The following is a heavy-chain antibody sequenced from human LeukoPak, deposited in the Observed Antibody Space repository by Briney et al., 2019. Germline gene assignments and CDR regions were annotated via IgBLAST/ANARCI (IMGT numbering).Heavy chain of an antibody. J-gene: IGHJ4*02. D-gene: IGHD3-10*01. CDR2: IYYSRTT. Sequence: SETLSLTCTVSGGSISSYYCSWIGQPPGKGLEWIGYIYYSRTTNYNPSLESRVTISVDTSKNQFSLKLTSVTAADTAVYYCARHFGSGSKKYYFDYWGQGTLVTVSS. CDR1: GGSISSYY. CDR3: ARHFGSGSKKYYFDY. V-gene: IGHV4-59*01.